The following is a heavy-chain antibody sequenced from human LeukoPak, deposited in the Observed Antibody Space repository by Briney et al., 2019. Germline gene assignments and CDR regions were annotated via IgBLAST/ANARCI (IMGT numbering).Heavy chain of an antibody. J-gene: IGHJ5*02. Sequence: PGGSLRLSCAASGFTFSGFGMHWVRQAPGKGLEWVAFIRYDASNKYYADSVKGRFTISRDNSKNTLYLQMNSLRAEDTAVYYCATDVHPGNNWFDPWGQGTLDTVSS. D-gene: IGHD6-13*01. V-gene: IGHV3-30*02. CDR1: GFTFSGFG. CDR2: IRYDASNK. CDR3: ATDVHPGNNWFDP.